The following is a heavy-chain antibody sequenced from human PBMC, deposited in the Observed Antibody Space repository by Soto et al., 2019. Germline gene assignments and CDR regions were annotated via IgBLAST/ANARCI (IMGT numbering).Heavy chain of an antibody. CDR2: VYTSDYT. CDR1: GASIRSYY. D-gene: IGHD3-10*01. CDR3: ASSFGHPGDSFYYTVIDV. Sequence: SENLDITCRVSGASIRSYYWHWIRQPPGKGLEWIGYVYTSDYTRYSSSLKSRVTISVDTSKSQFYLRLNSVTAADTAVYYCASSFGHPGDSFYYTVIDVWGLGTTV. J-gene: IGHJ6*02. V-gene: IGHV4-4*08.